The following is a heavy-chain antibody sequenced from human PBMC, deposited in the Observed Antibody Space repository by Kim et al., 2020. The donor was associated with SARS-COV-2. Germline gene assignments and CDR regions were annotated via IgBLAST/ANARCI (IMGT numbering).Heavy chain of an antibody. D-gene: IGHD3-16*01. CDR1: GFTFSDYG. V-gene: IGHV3-21*01. CDR3: ARVYTIADAGSSAFAY. Sequence: GGSLRLSCAAAGFTFSDYGMSWVRQTPGKGLEWVSSISSTSAYIYYADSVKGRFTTSRDNAKNSLFLQLRSLRAEDTAVYYCARVYTIADAGSSAFAYWG. J-gene: IGHJ4*01. CDR2: ISSTSAYI.